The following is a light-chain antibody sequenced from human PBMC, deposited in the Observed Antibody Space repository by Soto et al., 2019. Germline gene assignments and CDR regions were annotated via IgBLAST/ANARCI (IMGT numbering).Light chain of an antibody. CDR2: WAS. Sequence: DIVMTQFPDSLTVSLGERATINCKSSQTLLYSSNRKNYLAWYQKKPGQPPKLLIYWASTRESGVPDRFSGSGSGTDFNLTISSLQAEDVAVYYCQQYYNTPQTFGQGTKVEIK. CDR3: QQYYNTPQT. CDR1: QTLLYSSNRKNY. V-gene: IGKV4-1*01. J-gene: IGKJ1*01.